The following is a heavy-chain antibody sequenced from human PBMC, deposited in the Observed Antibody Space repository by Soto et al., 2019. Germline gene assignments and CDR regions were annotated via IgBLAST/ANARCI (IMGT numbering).Heavy chain of an antibody. Sequence: EVQLLESGGGLIQPGGSLRLSCIVSGFTFNNYAMNWVRQAPGKGLEWVSGITASASSTYYAGSVKGRFTISRDDSKNTLYLQMGSLRSEDTAVYYCAKGMEGYVVLSLDHWGQGILVTVSS. CDR3: AKGMEGYVVLSLDH. CDR1: GFTFNNYA. V-gene: IGHV3-23*01. CDR2: ITASASST. D-gene: IGHD5-12*01. J-gene: IGHJ5*02.